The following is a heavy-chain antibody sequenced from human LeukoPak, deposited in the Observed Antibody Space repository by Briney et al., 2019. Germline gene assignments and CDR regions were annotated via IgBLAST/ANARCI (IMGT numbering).Heavy chain of an antibody. D-gene: IGHD5-12*01. J-gene: IGHJ4*02. V-gene: IGHV3-23*01. CDR2: ISGSGVTT. CDR1: GFTISTYA. Sequence: GGSLRLSCAASGFTISTYAMSWVRQAPGKGLEWVSAISGSGVTTYYADSVKGRFAISRDNPKNTLYLQMNSLRAEDTAVYYCAKANTGYENFDYWGQGTLVTVSS. CDR3: AKANTGYENFDY.